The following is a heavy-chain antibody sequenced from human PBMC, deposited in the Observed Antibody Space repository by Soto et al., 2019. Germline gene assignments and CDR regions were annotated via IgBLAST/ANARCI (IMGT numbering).Heavy chain of an antibody. CDR2: ISAYNGNT. V-gene: IGHV1-18*01. Sequence: QVQLVQSGAEVKKPGASVKVSCKGSGYTFTSYGISWVRQAPGQGLEWMGEISAYNGNTNYAQKLQGKVTKTTDTSTSTDYMELMSLRADDTAVYYCARDLGLVGANLGMDVWGQGTTVTVSS. CDR1: GYTFTSYG. D-gene: IGHD1-26*01. J-gene: IGHJ6*02. CDR3: ARDLGLVGANLGMDV.